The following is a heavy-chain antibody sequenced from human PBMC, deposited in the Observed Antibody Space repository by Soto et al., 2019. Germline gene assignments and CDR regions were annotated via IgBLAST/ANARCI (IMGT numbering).Heavy chain of an antibody. CDR1: GGSFSGYY. D-gene: IGHD2-15*01. J-gene: IGHJ5*02. CDR2: INHSGST. CDR3: ARDSGLLAATWWFDP. V-gene: IGHV4-34*01. Sequence: SETLSLTSAVFGGSFSGYYWNWIRQHPGKGLEWIGEINHSGSTNYNPSLESRVTISIDTSKNQFSLKLTSVTAADTAVYYCARDSGLLAATWWFDPWGLGALVTVSS.